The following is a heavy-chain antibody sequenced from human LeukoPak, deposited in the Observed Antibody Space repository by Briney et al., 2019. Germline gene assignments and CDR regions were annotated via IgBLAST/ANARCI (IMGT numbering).Heavy chain of an antibody. CDR2: FDPEDGET. CDR3: ATQKGY. J-gene: IGHJ4*02. CDR1: GYTFTSYY. Sequence: ASVKASCKASGYTFTSYYMHWVRQAPGQGLEWMGGFDPEDGETIYAQKFQGRVTMTEDTSTDTAYMELSSLRSEDTAVYYCATQKGYWGQGTLVTVSS. V-gene: IGHV1-24*01.